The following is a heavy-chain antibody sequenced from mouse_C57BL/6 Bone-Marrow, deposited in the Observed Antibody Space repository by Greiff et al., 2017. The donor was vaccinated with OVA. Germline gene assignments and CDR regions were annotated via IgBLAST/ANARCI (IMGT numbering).Heavy chain of an antibody. CDR1: GYTFTSYG. D-gene: IGHD1-1*01. V-gene: IGHV1-81*01. CDR3: ARGYYYGSSYD. CDR2: ISPRSGNT. Sequence: VQLQQSGAELARPGASVKLSCKASGYTFTSYGISWVKQRTGQGLEWIGEISPRSGNTYYNEKFTGKATLTADQSSSPAYMELRSLTSDDSAVYFCARGYYYGSSYDWGQGTTLTVSS. J-gene: IGHJ2*01.